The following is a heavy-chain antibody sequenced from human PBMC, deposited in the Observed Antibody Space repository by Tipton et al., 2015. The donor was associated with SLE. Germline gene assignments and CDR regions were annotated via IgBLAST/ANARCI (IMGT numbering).Heavy chain of an antibody. CDR3: VVCSPSGCAYFDY. D-gene: IGHD2-15*01. V-gene: IGHV4-4*07. CDR1: GFSFSLYE. CDR2: VYTGGHT. Sequence: LRLSCAASGFSFSLYERNWGRQATGKGLEWIGRVYTGGHTKYNPSLESRVTFSVDTSKGQFSLRLISVTAADTAVYYCVVCSPSGCAYFDYWGQGRLVTVSS. J-gene: IGHJ4*02.